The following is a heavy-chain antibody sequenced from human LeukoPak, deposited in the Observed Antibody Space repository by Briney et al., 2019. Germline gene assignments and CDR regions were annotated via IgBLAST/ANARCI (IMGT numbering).Heavy chain of an antibody. CDR3: ARANTLLSYYFDY. CDR1: GFSFSTYE. CDR2: ISRSSSTI. V-gene: IGHV3-48*03. Sequence: PGGSLRLSCGASGFSFSTYEVNWVRQAPGKGLEWISYISRSSSTIYYADSVKGRFTISRDNAKNSLYLQMSSLRAEDTAVYYCARANTLLSYYFDYWGQGTLVTVSS. J-gene: IGHJ4*02. D-gene: IGHD2-15*01.